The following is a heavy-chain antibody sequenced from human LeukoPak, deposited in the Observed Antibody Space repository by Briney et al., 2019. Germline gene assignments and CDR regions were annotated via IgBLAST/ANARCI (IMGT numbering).Heavy chain of an antibody. D-gene: IGHD5-18*01. J-gene: IGHJ4*02. Sequence: ASVKVSCKASGGTFSSYAISWVRQAPGQGLEWMGGNIPIFGTANYAQKFQGRVTITADESTSTAYMELSSLRSEDTAVYYCPRGPSVGYSYGSFDYWGQGTLVTVSS. CDR3: PRGPSVGYSYGSFDY. CDR1: GGTFSSYA. V-gene: IGHV1-69*01. CDR2: NIPIFGTA.